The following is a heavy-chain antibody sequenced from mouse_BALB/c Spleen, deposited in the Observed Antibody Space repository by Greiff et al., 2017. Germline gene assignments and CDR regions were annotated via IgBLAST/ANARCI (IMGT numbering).Heavy chain of an antibody. J-gene: IGHJ1*01. D-gene: IGHD4-1*01. V-gene: IGHV1-5*01. CDR3: TRLGLGHWYFDV. CDR1: GYTFTSYW. CDR2: IYPGNSDT. Sequence: VQLQQSGTVLARPGASVKMSCKASGYTFTSYWMHWVKQRPGQGLEWIGAIYPGNSDTSYNQKFKGKAKLTAVTSTSTAYMELSSLTNEDSAVYYCTRLGLGHWYFDVWGAGTTVTVSS.